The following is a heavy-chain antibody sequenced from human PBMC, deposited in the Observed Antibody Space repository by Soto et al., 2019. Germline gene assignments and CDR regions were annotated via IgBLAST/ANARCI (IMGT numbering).Heavy chain of an antibody. CDR2: ISGSGSNT. CDR3: AKDGASAARDFDD. J-gene: IGHJ4*02. D-gene: IGHD6-6*01. V-gene: IGHV3-23*01. Sequence: PGGSLRLSCAASGFTFTTYAMSWVRQAPGKGLEWVSAISGSGSNTYYADSLRGRFTISRDNSKNILYLQMNSLRAEDTAVYYCAKDGASAARDFDDWGQGTLVTVSS. CDR1: GFTFTTYA.